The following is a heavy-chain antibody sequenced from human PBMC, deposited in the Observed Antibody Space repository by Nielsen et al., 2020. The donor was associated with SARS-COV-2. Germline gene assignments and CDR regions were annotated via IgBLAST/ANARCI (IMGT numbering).Heavy chain of an antibody. CDR3: ARARYFDWLPQYYFDY. J-gene: IGHJ4*02. V-gene: IGHV4-59*01. Sequence: SETLSLTCTVSGGSISSYYWSWIRQPPGKGLEWIGYIYYSGSTNYNPSLKSRVTISVDTSKNQFSLKLSSVTAADTAVYYCARARYFDWLPQYYFDYWGQGTLVTVSS. CDR2: IYYSGST. D-gene: IGHD3-9*01. CDR1: GGSISSYY.